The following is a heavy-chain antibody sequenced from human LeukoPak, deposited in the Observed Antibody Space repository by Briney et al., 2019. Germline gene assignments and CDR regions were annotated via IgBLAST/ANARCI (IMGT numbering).Heavy chain of an antibody. V-gene: IGHV4-39*07. D-gene: IGHD6-13*01. CDR1: GGSISSSSYY. CDR2: IYYSGST. J-gene: IGHJ4*02. CDR3: ARAYSSSWYTDY. Sequence: TSETLSLTCTVSGGSISSSSYYWGWIRQPPGKGLEWIGSIYYSGSTYYTPSLKSRVTISVDTSKNQFSLKLNSVTAADTAVYYCARAYSSSWYTDYWGQGTLVTVSS.